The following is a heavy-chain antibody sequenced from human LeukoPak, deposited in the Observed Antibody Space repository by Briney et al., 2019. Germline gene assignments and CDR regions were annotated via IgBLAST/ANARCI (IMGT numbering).Heavy chain of an antibody. CDR2: INPNSGDT. Sequence: ASVKVSCKASGYTFTSYGISWVRQAPGQGLEWMGWINPNSGDTNYAQKFQGRVTMTRDTSISTASMELSRLRSDDTAVYYCARDPYYYGSGSYYYNWFDPWGQGTLVTVSS. V-gene: IGHV1-2*02. CDR3: ARDPYYYGSGSYYYNWFDP. D-gene: IGHD3-10*01. J-gene: IGHJ5*02. CDR1: GYTFTSYG.